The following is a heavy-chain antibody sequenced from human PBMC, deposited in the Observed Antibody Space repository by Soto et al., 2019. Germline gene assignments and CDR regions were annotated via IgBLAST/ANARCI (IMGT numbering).Heavy chain of an antibody. CDR3: AKPNYGGKSTYYGMDV. CDR2: ISGSGGST. D-gene: IGHD4-17*01. CDR1: GFTFSSYA. Sequence: GSLRLSCAASGFTFSSYAMSWVRQAPGKGLEWVSAISGSGGSTYYADSVKSRFTISRDNSKNTLYLQMNSLRAEDTAVYYCAKPNYGGKSTYYGMDVWGQGTTVTVSS. V-gene: IGHV3-23*01. J-gene: IGHJ6*02.